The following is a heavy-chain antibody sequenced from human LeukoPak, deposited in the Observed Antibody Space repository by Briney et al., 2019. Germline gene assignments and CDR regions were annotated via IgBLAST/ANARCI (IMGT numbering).Heavy chain of an antibody. V-gene: IGHV3-48*03. D-gene: IGHD5-18*01. Sequence: PGGSLRLSCAASGFTFNTYEMNWVRQSPGKGLEWVSYISSSGNTIYYTDSVKGRFSISRNNAKSSLYLQMDSLKAEDTAVYYCARGRFYSYTYYFDYWGQGTLVTVSS. CDR2: ISSSGNTI. CDR3: ARGRFYSYTYYFDY. J-gene: IGHJ4*02. CDR1: GFTFNTYE.